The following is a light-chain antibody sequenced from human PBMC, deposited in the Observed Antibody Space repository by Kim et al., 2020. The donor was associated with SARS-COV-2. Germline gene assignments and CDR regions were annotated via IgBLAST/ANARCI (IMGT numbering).Light chain of an antibody. J-gene: IGLJ3*02. CDR3: QVWDSSTAE. CDR1: KLGDRH. Sequence: SYELTQPPSVSVAPGQTAIITCSGDKLGDRHACWYQKRPGQSPVLVIYQDIKRPSGIPERFSGSNSENTATLTISGTQAMDEADYYCQVWDSSTAEFGGGTQLTV. V-gene: IGLV3-1*01. CDR2: QDI.